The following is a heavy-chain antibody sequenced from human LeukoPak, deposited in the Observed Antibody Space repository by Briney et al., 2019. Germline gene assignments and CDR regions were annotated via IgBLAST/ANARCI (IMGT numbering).Heavy chain of an antibody. CDR2: IFYSGST. CDR3: ARDVGTETSYYYDSSGYYYEV. D-gene: IGHD3-22*01. CDR1: SGSISTSNYY. J-gene: IGHJ4*02. Sequence: SETLSLTCTVSSGSISTSNYYWGWVRQPPGKALEWIGSIFYSGSTYYSPSLKSRVTISVDTSKNQFSLKLSSVTAADTAVYYCARDVGTETSYYYDSSGYYYEVWGQGTLVTVSS. V-gene: IGHV4-39*07.